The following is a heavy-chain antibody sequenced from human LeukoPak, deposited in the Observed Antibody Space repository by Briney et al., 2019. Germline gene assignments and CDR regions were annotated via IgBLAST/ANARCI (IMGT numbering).Heavy chain of an antibody. D-gene: IGHD3-10*01. Sequence: PSETLSLTCAVYGGSFSGYYWGWIRQPPGKGLEWIGEINHSGSTNYNPSLKSRVTISVDTSKNQFSLKLSSVTAADTAVYYCARASVWFGELPFDYWGQGTLVTVSS. V-gene: IGHV4-34*01. CDR1: GGSFSGYY. J-gene: IGHJ4*02. CDR2: INHSGST. CDR3: ARASVWFGELPFDY.